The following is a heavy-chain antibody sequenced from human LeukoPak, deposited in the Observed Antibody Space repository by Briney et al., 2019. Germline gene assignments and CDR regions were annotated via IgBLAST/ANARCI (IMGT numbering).Heavy chain of an antibody. D-gene: IGHD5-18*01. J-gene: IGHJ5*02. V-gene: IGHV4-59*01. CDR2: IYYSGST. Sequence: PSETLSLTCTVSGGSISSYYWSWIRQPPGKGLEWIGYIYYSGSTNYNPSLKSRVTISVDTSKNQFSLKLSPVTAADTAVYYCARVGEYSYGWNWFDPWGQGTLVTVAS. CDR3: ARVGEYSYGWNWFDP. CDR1: GGSISSYY.